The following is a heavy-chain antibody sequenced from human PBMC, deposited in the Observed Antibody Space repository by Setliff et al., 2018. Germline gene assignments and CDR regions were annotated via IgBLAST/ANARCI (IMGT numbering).Heavy chain of an antibody. V-gene: IGHV4-61*09. CDR2: IDRGGNT. J-gene: IGHJ6*03. CDR1: GDSISTGINY. CDR3: ARVGQLLDYYYYDYMDV. D-gene: IGHD2-2*01. Sequence: SETLSLTCTVSGDSISTGINYWSWIRQPAGKGLEWIGHIDRGGNTNFNPSLKSRVTISGDRSKNQFSLELSSVTAADTAVYYCARVGQLLDYYYYDYMDVWGKGTTVTVSS.